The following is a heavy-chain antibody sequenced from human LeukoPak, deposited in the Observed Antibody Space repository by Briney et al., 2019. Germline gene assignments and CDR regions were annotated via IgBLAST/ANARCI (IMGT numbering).Heavy chain of an antibody. CDR2: IRYDGSNK. V-gene: IGHV3-30*02. Sequence: PGGSLRLSCAASGFTFSTYGMHWVRQAPGKGLEWVAFIRYDGSNKYYVDSVKGRFTISRDNSKNTLYLQMNSLRAGDTAVYYCAKGATVTPDYYYYYMDVWGKGTTVTVSS. CDR3: AKGATVTPDYYYYYMDV. CDR1: GFTFSTYG. D-gene: IGHD4-17*01. J-gene: IGHJ6*03.